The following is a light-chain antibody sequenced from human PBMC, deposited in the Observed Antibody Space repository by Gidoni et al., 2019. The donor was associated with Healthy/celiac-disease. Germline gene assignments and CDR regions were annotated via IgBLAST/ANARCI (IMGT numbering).Light chain of an antibody. CDR1: QSVLSSSNNKNY. CDR3: QQYYTPGT. Sequence: IVMTQSPDSLAVSLGARATINCKSSQSVLSSSNNKNYLAWYQQKPGQPPKLLIYWASTRESGVPDRFSGSGSGTDFTLTISSLQAEDVAVYYCQQYYTPGTFGQGTKVEIK. J-gene: IGKJ1*01. V-gene: IGKV4-1*01. CDR2: WAS.